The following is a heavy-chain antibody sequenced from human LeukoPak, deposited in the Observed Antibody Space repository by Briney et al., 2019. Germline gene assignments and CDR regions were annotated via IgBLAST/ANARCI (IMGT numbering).Heavy chain of an antibody. CDR2: IYSTGIT. J-gene: IGHJ4*02. V-gene: IGHV4-4*07. D-gene: IGHD3-3*01. CDR3: ARLRPGVSVFGVAPDY. CDR1: GGSISSYY. Sequence: SETLSLTCTVSGGSISSYYWSWIRQPAGKGLEWIERIYSTGITNYNPSLKSRVTMSVDTSKNQFSLKLSSVTAADTAVYYCARLRPGVSVFGVAPDYWGQGTLVTVSS.